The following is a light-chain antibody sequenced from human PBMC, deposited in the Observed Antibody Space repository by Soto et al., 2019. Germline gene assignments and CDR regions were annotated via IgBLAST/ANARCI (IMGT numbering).Light chain of an antibody. J-gene: IGKJ4*02. CDR3: QQFSTYPRT. CDR2: DVS. CDR1: QGITSA. V-gene: IGKV1-13*02. Sequence: AIQLTQSPSSLSASLGDRVTITCRSSQGITSAIAWYRQRPGMAPELLIYDVSTLASGVTSRFSGSGSGTDFTLTISALQPEDFATYYCQQFSTYPRTFGGGTKVDIK.